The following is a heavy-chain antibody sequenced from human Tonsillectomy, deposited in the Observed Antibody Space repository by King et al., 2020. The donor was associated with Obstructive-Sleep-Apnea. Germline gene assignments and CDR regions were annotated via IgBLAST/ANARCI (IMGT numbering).Heavy chain of an antibody. CDR2: IKQDGSEK. J-gene: IGHJ2*01. CDR3: ASVGSYWDFEL. V-gene: IGHV3-7*01. Sequence: VQLVESGGGLVQPGGSLRLSCAASGFSFSSYWMSWVRQAPGKGLEWVANIKQDGSEKYYVDSVKGRFTISRDNAKNSVYLQMNSLRAEDTAIYYCASVGSYWDFELWGRGTLVTVSS. D-gene: IGHD6-19*01. CDR1: GFSFSSYW.